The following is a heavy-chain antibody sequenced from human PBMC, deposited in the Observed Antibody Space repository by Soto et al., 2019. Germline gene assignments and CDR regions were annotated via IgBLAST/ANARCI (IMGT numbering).Heavy chain of an antibody. CDR1: GYSFTTYC. D-gene: IGHD5-18*01. CDR3: ARIRFDTAIGDY. CDR2: VYPGDSDT. Sequence: GESLKISCKGSGYSFTTYCIGWVRQMPGKGLEWMGIVYPGDSDTRYSPSFQGQVTMSADKSISTAYLQWSSLKASDTATYYCARIRFDTAIGDYWGQGTLVTVSS. J-gene: IGHJ4*02. V-gene: IGHV5-51*01.